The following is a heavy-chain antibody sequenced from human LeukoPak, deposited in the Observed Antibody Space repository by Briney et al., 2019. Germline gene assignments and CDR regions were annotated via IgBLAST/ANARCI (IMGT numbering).Heavy chain of an antibody. CDR1: GFTFSSYA. CDR3: AKDQTPPSTYYYDSSGYFIPKSHDAFHI. J-gene: IGHJ3*02. CDR2: ISGSGGST. Sequence: GGSLRLSCAASGFTFSSYAMSWVRQAPGKGLEWVSAISGSGGSTYYADSVKGRFTISRDNSKNTLYLQMNSLRAEDTAVYYCAKDQTPPSTYYYDSSGYFIPKSHDAFHIWGQGTMVTVSS. D-gene: IGHD3-22*01. V-gene: IGHV3-23*01.